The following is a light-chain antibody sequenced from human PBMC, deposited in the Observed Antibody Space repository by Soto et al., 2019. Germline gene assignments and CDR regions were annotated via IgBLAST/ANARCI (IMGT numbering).Light chain of an antibody. CDR1: QGVNSW. CDR3: QQSHSFPVT. CDR2: LAS. V-gene: IGKV1-12*01. Sequence: DLQMTQSPSSVSASVGDRVTITCRASQGVNSWLAWYQQKPGRAPKLLLYLASSLQSGVPLRFSGSGSGTEFTLTISSLQPEDFATYYCQQSHSFPVTFGGGTKVGIK. J-gene: IGKJ4*01.